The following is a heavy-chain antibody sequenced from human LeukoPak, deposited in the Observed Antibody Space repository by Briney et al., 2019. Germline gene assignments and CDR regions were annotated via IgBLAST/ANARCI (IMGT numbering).Heavy chain of an antibody. CDR2: INHSGST. Sequence: SETLSLTCAVYGGSFSGYYWSWIRQPPGKGLEWIGEINHSGSTNYNPSLKSRVTISVDTSKNQFSLKLSSVTAADTVVYYCAGRGYNYLGSINYWGKGPLVTVSS. CDR3: AGRGYNYLGSINY. V-gene: IGHV4-34*01. CDR1: GGSFSGYY. J-gene: IGHJ4*02. D-gene: IGHD5-24*01.